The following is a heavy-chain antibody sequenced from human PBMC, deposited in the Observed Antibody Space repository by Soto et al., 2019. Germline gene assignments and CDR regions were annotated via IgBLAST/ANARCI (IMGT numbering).Heavy chain of an antibody. D-gene: IGHD2-21*01. CDR1: GFSFSTYA. CDR2: ISGSGDNT. CDR3: AKHSRESASCCGED. Sequence: EVQLLESGGGLVQPGGSLRLSCAASGFSFSTYAMSWVRQAPGKGLEWVSFISGSGDNTYCADSVKGRFTISRDNSENTLYLEMNSLRVEDTAAYNCAKHSRESASCCGEDSGQGTLVTVSS. V-gene: IGHV3-23*01. J-gene: IGHJ4*02.